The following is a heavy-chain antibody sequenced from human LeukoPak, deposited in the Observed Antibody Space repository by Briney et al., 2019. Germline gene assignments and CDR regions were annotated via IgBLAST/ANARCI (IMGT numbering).Heavy chain of an antibody. CDR1: GYSISSGYY. CDR2: IYHSGST. CDR3: ARVGGGIAAAEYFQH. Sequence: SETLSLTCTVSGYSISSGYYWGWIRQPPGKGLEWIGSIYHSGSTYYNPSLKSRVTISVDTSKNQFSLKLSSVTAADTAVYYCARVGGGIAAAEYFQHRGQGTLVTVSS. J-gene: IGHJ1*01. D-gene: IGHD6-13*01. V-gene: IGHV4-38-2*02.